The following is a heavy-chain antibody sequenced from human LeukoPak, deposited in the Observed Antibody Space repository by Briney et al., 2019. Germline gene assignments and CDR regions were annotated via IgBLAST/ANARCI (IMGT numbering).Heavy chain of an antibody. CDR3: GRDVSGGYEPGYFDY. J-gene: IGHJ4*02. CDR1: GFTVSSNY. V-gene: IGHV3-53*01. CDR2: IYSGGST. D-gene: IGHD5-18*01. Sequence: PGGSLRLSCAASGFTVSSNYMSWVRQAPGKGLEWVSVIYSGGSTSYADSATSRFTLSRDNSTNTLYLQKNSLRAEDTAVYYCGRDVSGGYEPGYFDYWGQGTLVTVSS.